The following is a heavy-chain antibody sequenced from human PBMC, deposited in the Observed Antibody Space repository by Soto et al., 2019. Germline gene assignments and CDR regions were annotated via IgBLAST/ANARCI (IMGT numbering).Heavy chain of an antibody. J-gene: IGHJ6*02. V-gene: IGHV3-53*01. Sequence: GGSLRLSCAASGFTVSTNYMSWVRQAPGKGLEWVSVIYSGGSTYYADSVKGRFSISRDHSKNTLYLQMNSLRADDTAVYYCESKFSMDVWGQGTTVTVSS. CDR2: IYSGGST. CDR1: GFTVSTNY. CDR3: ESKFSMDV.